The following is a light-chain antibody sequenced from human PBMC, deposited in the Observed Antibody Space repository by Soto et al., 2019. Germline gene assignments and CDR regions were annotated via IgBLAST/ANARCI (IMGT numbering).Light chain of an antibody. CDR3: QQRSNWPPPIT. V-gene: IGKV1-5*01. CDR2: DAS. Sequence: DIQMTQSPSTLSASVGDRVTITCRASQSISSWLAWYQQKPGKAPKLLIYDASSLESGVPSRFSGSGSGTEFTLTISSLEPEDFAVYYCQQRSNWPPPITFGPGTKVDIK. J-gene: IGKJ3*01. CDR1: QSISSW.